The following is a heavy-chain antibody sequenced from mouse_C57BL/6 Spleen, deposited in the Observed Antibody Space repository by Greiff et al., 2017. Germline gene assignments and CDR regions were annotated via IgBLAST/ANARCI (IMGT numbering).Heavy chain of an antibody. V-gene: IGHV1-52*01. CDR2: IDPSDSET. CDR3: ARRGRLYGSSYGGYAMDY. J-gene: IGHJ4*01. Sequence: QVQLKQPGAELVRPGSSVKLSCKASGYTFTSYWMHWVKQRPIQGLEWIGNIDPSDSETHYNQKFKDKATLTVDKSSSTAYMQLSSLTSEDSAVYYCARRGRLYGSSYGGYAMDYWGQGTSVTVSS. CDR1: GYTFTSYW. D-gene: IGHD1-1*01.